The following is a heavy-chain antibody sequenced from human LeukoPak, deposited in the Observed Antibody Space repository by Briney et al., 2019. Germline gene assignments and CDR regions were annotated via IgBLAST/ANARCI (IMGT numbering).Heavy chain of an antibody. CDR3: ARDSGIAAAALNWFDP. CDR2: INPNSGGI. D-gene: IGHD6-13*01. Sequence: ASVKVSCKASGYTFTGYYMHWVRQAPGQGLEWMGWINPNSGGINYAQKFQGWVTMTRDTSISTAYMELSRLRSDDTAVYYCARDSGIAAAALNWFDPWGQGTLVTVSS. CDR1: GYTFTGYY. V-gene: IGHV1-2*04. J-gene: IGHJ5*02.